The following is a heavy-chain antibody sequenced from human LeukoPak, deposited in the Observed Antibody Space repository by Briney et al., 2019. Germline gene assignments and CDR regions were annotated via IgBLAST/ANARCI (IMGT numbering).Heavy chain of an antibody. D-gene: IGHD5-12*01. CDR3: ARLESGYSGYDGTYFDY. CDR2: IYPGDSDT. Sequence: NAGESLKISCKGSGYSFTSYWIGWVRQVPGKGLEWMGIIYPGDSDTRYSPSFQGQVTISADKSISTAYLQWSSLKASDTAMYYCARLESGYSGYDGTYFDYWGQGTLVTVSS. CDR1: GYSFTSYW. J-gene: IGHJ4*02. V-gene: IGHV5-51*01.